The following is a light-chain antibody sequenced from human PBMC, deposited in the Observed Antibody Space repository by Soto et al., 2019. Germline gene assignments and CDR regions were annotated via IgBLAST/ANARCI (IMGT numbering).Light chain of an antibody. CDR1: SGHSSYA. J-gene: IGLJ1*01. Sequence: QPVLTQSPSASASLGASVKLTCTLRSGHSSYAIAWHQQQPEKGPRYLMKLNSDGSHYKGGGIPDRFSGSSSGAERYLTISSLQSEDEADYYCQTWGTGIQVFGTGTKLTVL. V-gene: IGLV4-69*01. CDR3: QTWGTGIQV. CDR2: LNSDGSH.